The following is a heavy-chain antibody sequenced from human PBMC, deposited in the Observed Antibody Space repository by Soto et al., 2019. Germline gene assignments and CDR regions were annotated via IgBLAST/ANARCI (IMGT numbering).Heavy chain of an antibody. J-gene: IGHJ4*02. CDR2: IYHSGST. V-gene: IGHV4-30-2*01. Sequence: QLQLQESGSGLVKPSQTLSLTCAVSGGSISSGGYSWSWIRQPPGKGLEWIGYIYHSGSTYYNPYHKSRVTISVDRSKNQFSRKLSSVYAAETAVYYCARGMTTVTTLDYWGQGTLVTVSS. D-gene: IGHD4-4*01. CDR1: GGSISSGGYS. CDR3: ARGMTTVTTLDY.